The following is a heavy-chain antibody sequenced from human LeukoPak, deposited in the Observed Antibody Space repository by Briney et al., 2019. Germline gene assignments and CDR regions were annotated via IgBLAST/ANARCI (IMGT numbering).Heavy chain of an antibody. CDR2: IIPIFATA. V-gene: IGHV1-69*13. J-gene: IGHJ4*02. CDR1: GGTFSSYA. Sequence: ASVKVSCKASGGTFSSYAISWVRQAPGQGLEWMGGIIPIFATANYAQKFQGRVTITADESTSTAYMELSSLRSDDTAVYYCARTPLGWYYDSSGYSDYWGQGTLVTVSS. D-gene: IGHD3-22*01. CDR3: ARTPLGWYYDSSGYSDY.